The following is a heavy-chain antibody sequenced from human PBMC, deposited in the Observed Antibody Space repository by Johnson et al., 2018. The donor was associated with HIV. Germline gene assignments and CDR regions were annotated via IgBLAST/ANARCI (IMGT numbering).Heavy chain of an antibody. CDR3: TTGPVGATKGGGAFDI. J-gene: IGHJ3*02. CDR2: IRSKTDGGIT. D-gene: IGHD1-26*01. CDR1: GFTFTDHY. V-gene: IGHV3-15*01. Sequence: EQLVESGGGLVLPGGSLRLSCAVSGFTFTDHYMDWVRQAPGKGLEWVGRIRSKTDGGITDYAAPVKGRFTFSRDDSNSMLYLQMNNLKTEDTAVYYCTTGPVGATKGGGAFDIWGQGTMVTVSS.